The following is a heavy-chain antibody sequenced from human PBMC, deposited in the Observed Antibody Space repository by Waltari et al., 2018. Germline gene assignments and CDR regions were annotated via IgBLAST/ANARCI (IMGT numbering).Heavy chain of an antibody. J-gene: IGHJ4*02. Sequence: QVQLQESGPGLVKPSETLSLTCTVSGGSISSYYWSWIRQPPGKGLEWLGNIYYSGSTNYNPSLKSRVTISVDTSKNQFSLKLSSVTAADTAVYYCARDVSPIGYWGQGTLVTVSS. V-gene: IGHV4-59*01. D-gene: IGHD2-21*01. CDR1: GGSISSYY. CDR3: ARDVSPIGY. CDR2: IYYSGST.